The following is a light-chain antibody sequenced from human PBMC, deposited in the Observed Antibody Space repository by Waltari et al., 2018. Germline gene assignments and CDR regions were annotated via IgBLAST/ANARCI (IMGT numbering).Light chain of an antibody. J-gene: IGKJ1*01. Sequence: EIMLTQSPGTLSLSPGERATLSCRASQNIGRYLVWYQQKPVQGPRLLIYEASRRATGIPDRFSGSGSGTDFSLTISRLEPEDFAVYYCQNHERLPATFGQGTKVEIK. V-gene: IGKV3-20*01. CDR2: EAS. CDR3: QNHERLPAT. CDR1: QNIGRY.